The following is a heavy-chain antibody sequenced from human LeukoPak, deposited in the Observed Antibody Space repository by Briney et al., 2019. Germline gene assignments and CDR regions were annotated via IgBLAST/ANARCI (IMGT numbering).Heavy chain of an antibody. CDR2: FDPEDGET. Sequence: ASVKVSCKVSGYTLTELSMHWVRQAPGKGLEWMGGFDPEDGETIYAQKFQGRVTMTEDTSTDTAYMELSSLRSEDTAAYYCATSKMDNMVRGVIMYYFDYWGQGTLVTVSS. J-gene: IGHJ4*02. CDR3: ATSKMDNMVRGVIMYYFDY. D-gene: IGHD3-10*01. CDR1: GYTLTELS. V-gene: IGHV1-24*01.